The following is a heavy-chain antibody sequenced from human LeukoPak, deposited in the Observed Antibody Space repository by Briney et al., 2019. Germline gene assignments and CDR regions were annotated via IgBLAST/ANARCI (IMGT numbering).Heavy chain of an antibody. CDR3: ASRRI. CDR1: GGSISSDY. J-gene: IGHJ3*02. Sequence: NSSETLSLTCTVSGGSISSDYWSWIWHPPGKGLERIGYIYSSGSTNYNPSLKSRVTISKDTSKNQFSLKLTSVTAADTAVYYCASRRIWGQGTMVTVSS. CDR2: IYSSGST. V-gene: IGHV4-59*01.